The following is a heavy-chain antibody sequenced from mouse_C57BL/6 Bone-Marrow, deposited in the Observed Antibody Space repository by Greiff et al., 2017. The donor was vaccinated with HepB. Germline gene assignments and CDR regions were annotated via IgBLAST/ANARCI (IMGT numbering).Heavy chain of an antibody. V-gene: IGHV14-4*01. CDR2: IDPENGDT. D-gene: IGHD1-1*01. J-gene: IGHJ3*01. CDR1: GFNIKDDY. Sequence: VQLQQSGAELVRPGASVKLSCTASGFNIKDDYMHWVKQRPEQGLEWIGWIDPENGDTEYAEKFQGKATITADTSSNTAYLQLSSLTSEDTAVYYGTVITTVVGAYWGQGTLVTVSA. CDR3: TVITTVVGAY.